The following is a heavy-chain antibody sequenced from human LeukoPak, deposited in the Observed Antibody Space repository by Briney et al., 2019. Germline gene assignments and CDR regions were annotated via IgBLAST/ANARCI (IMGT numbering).Heavy chain of an antibody. J-gene: IGHJ4*02. CDR3: ARAVYCGAGTCYSDYYDY. CDR2: TRNKANSYTT. V-gene: IGHV3-72*01. Sequence: PGGSLRLSCVASGFTSSDHYMDWVRQAPGKGLEWVGRTRNKANSYTTKYAASVEGRFTISRDTSKNLLYLQLNSLKTEDTAVYYCARAVYCGAGTCYSDYYDYWGQGTLVTVSS. D-gene: IGHD2-15*01. CDR1: GFTSSDHY.